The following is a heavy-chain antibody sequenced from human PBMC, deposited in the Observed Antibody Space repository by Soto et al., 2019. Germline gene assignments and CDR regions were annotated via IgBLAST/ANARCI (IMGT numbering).Heavy chain of an antibody. CDR2: IYYSGSI. Sequence: QVQLQESGPGLVKASQTLSLTCTVSGDSISSGGYYWSWVRQHPGKGLEWIGYIYYSGSIYYNPSPRSRVTISVATSTSQFSLRLSSVTAAGAAVYFCARSSGSYYKPLGGMDGWGQGTTVTVSS. CDR3: ARSSGSYYKPLGGMDG. V-gene: IGHV4-31*03. J-gene: IGHJ6*02. D-gene: IGHD3-10*01. CDR1: GDSISSGGYY.